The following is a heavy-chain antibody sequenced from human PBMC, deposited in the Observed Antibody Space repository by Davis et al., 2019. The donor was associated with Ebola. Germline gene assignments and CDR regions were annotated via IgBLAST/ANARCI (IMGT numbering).Heavy chain of an antibody. CDR3: ARDRGWTTVTRYYYYYGMDV. V-gene: IGHV4-59*01. CDR1: GGSISSYY. CDR2: IYYSGST. J-gene: IGHJ6*04. D-gene: IGHD4-17*01. Sequence: MPSETLSLTCTVSGGSISSYYWSWIRQPPGKGLEWIGYIYYSGSTNYNPSLKSRVTISVDTSKNQFSLKLSSVTAADTAVYYCARDRGWTTVTRYYYYYGMDVWGKGTTVTVSS.